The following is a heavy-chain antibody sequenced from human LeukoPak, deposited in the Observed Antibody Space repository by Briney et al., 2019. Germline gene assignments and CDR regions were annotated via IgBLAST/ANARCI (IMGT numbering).Heavy chain of an antibody. D-gene: IGHD1-26*01. CDR1: GGSLSGYY. V-gene: IGHV4-34*01. CDR2: INHSGST. Sequence: SETLSLTCAVYGGSLSGYYWSWIRQPPGKGLDWIGEINHSGSTNYNPSLKSRVTISVHTSKNPFSLKLSSVTAADTAVYYCASGMGGPYYYYYGMDVWGKGTTVTVSS. J-gene: IGHJ6*04. CDR3: ASGMGGPYYYYYGMDV.